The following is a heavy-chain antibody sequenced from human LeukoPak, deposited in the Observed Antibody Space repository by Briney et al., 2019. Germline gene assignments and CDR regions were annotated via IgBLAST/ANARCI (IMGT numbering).Heavy chain of an antibody. CDR3: ARGTMAPYYYYYMDV. CDR1: GGSISSGSYY. J-gene: IGHJ6*03. CDR2: IYTSGST. Sequence: SQTLSLTCTVSGGSISSGSYYWGWIRQPAGKGLEWIGRIYTSGSTNYNPSLKSRVTISVDTSKNQFSLKLSSVTAADTAVYYCARGTMAPYYYYYMDVWGKGTTVTVSS. V-gene: IGHV4-61*02. D-gene: IGHD3-10*01.